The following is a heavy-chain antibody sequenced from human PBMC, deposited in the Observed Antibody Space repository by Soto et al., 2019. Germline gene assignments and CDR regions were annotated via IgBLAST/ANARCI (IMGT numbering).Heavy chain of an antibody. D-gene: IGHD3-3*01. CDR1: GFAFGDYA. Sequence: GGSLRLSFTACGFAFGDYAMSWFRQAPGKGLEWVGFIRSKAYGGTTEYAASVKGRFTISRDDSKSIAYLQMNSLKTEDTAVYYCTRTWEEFLEWLLPFDYWGQGTLVTVSS. J-gene: IGHJ4*02. V-gene: IGHV3-49*03. CDR3: TRTWEEFLEWLLPFDY. CDR2: IRSKAYGGTT.